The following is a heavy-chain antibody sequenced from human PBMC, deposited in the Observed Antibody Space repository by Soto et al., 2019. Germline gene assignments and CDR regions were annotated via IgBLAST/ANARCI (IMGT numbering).Heavy chain of an antibody. CDR1: GYNFINYW. D-gene: IGHD3-22*01. J-gene: IGHJ6*02. CDR3: ARQDSSGYYYYGVDV. Sequence: EVQLVQSRAEVKKPGESLMISCKGSGYNFINYWIGWVRQMPGKGLEWMGIIYPGDSATRYSPSFQGQVTISADKSISTAYLQWTSQKASDTAMYFCARQDSSGYYYYGVDVWGQGTTVTVSS. CDR2: IYPGDSAT. V-gene: IGHV5-51*01.